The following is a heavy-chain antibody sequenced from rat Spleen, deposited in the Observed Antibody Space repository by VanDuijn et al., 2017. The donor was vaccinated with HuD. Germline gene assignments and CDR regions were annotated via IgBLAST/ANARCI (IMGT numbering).Heavy chain of an antibody. J-gene: IGHJ4*01. CDR1: GFTFSDYY. CDR2: ITNTGGNL. CDR3: TTGYVMHS. Sequence: EVQLVESDGGFVQPGRSLKLSCAASGFTFSDYYMAWVRQAPTKGLDWVAYITNTGGNLYYPDSMKGRFTISRDNAKSTLYLQMDSLRSEDTAPNYCTTGYVMHSWGQGASLTVSS. V-gene: IGHV5-27*01.